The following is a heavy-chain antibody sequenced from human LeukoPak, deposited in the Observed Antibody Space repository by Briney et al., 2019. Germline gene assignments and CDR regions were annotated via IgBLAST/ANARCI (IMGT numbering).Heavy chain of an antibody. CDR1: GGAFSGYY. D-gene: IGHD3-22*01. Sequence: SETLSLTCAVHGGAFSGYYWTWIRQPPGKGLEWIGEINHSGSTTYNPSLKSRVTISVDTSKNQFSLKVNSVTAADRAIYYCARGPSERYYESIGYYYFDYWGQGTLVTVSS. CDR2: INHSGST. CDR3: ARGPSERYYESIGYYYFDY. V-gene: IGHV4-34*01. J-gene: IGHJ4*02.